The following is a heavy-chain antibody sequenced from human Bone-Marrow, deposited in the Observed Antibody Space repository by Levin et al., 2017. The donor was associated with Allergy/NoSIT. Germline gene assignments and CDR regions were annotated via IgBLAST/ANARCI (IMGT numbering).Heavy chain of an antibody. V-gene: IGHV4-31*03. Sequence: ASETLSLTCTVSGGSMNSGGFYWSWIRQHPGKGLEWIGYIYHTGNTYYNPSLKSRLSISVDTSKNQFSLKLTSVTAADTAVYYCAGETRGRYTTVTPKTFYSYGMDVWGQGTTVTVSS. J-gene: IGHJ6*02. CDR1: GGSMNSGGFY. D-gene: IGHD4-17*01. CDR2: IYHTGNT. CDR3: AGETRGRYTTVTPKTFYSYGMDV.